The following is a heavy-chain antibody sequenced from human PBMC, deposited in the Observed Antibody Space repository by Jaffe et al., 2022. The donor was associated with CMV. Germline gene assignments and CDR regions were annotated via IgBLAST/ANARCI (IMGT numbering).Heavy chain of an antibody. J-gene: IGHJ4*02. CDR1: GFTFSSYA. CDR3: AKGFQGSSGWYVDYFDY. Sequence: EVQLVESGGGLVQPGGSLRLSCAASGFTFSSYAMSWVRQAPGKGLEWVSAISGSGGSTYYADSVKGRFTISRDNSKNTLYLQMNSLRAEDTAVYYCAKGFQGSSGWYVDYFDYWGQGTLVTVSS. CDR2: ISGSGGST. D-gene: IGHD6-19*01. V-gene: IGHV3-23*04.